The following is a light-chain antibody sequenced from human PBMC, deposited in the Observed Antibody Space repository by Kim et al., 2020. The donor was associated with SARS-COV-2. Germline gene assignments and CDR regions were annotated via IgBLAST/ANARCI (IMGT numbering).Light chain of an antibody. CDR3: QQSYSTPRT. CDR2: AAS. Sequence: ASVGDRVPITCRASQSISSYLNWYQQKPGKAPTLLIYAASSLQSGVPSRFSGSGSGTDFTLTISSLQPEDFATYYCQQSYSTPRTFGQGTKVDIK. CDR1: QSISSY. J-gene: IGKJ1*01. V-gene: IGKV1-39*01.